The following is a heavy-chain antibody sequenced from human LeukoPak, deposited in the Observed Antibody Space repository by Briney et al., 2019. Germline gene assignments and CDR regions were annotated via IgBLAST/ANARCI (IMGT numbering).Heavy chain of an antibody. Sequence: GGSLRLSCAASGFTFSSYAMHWVRQAPGKGLEWVAVISYDGSNKYYADSVKGRFTISRDNSKNTLYLQMNSLRAEDTAVYYCARATHPPGPGRYCGGDCYFDYWGRGTLVTVSS. CDR2: ISYDGSNK. J-gene: IGHJ4*02. D-gene: IGHD2-21*02. CDR3: ARATHPPGPGRYCGGDCYFDY. V-gene: IGHV3-30-3*01. CDR1: GFTFSSYA.